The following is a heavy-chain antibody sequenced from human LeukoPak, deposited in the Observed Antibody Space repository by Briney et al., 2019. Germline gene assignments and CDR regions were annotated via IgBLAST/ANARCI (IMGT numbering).Heavy chain of an antibody. Sequence: SETLSLTCTVSGGSISSYYWSWIGQPPGKGLEWIGYIYYSGSTNYNPSLKSRVTISVDTSKNQFSLKLSPVTAADTAVYYCARDSSGWYYFDYWGQGTLVTVSS. J-gene: IGHJ4*02. CDR2: IYYSGST. CDR1: GGSISSYY. D-gene: IGHD6-19*01. V-gene: IGHV4-59*01. CDR3: ARDSSGWYYFDY.